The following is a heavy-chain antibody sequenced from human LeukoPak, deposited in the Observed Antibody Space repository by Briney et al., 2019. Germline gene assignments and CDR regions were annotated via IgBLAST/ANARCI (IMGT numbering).Heavy chain of an antibody. J-gene: IGHJ6*03. CDR2: VYHNGET. CDR3: VTPRSWELSDMAV. Sequence: SETLSLTCTVSGYSITTNYYWAWIRQSPGAGLEWIGSVYHNGETYYNPSLKSRVITPVDTSKNEFSLRLTSVTAADTAVYYCVTPRSWELSDMAVWGKGTTVIVSS. V-gene: IGHV4-38-2*02. CDR1: GYSITTNYY. D-gene: IGHD1-26*01.